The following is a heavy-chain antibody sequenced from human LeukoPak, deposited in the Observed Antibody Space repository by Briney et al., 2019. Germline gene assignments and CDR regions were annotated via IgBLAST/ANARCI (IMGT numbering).Heavy chain of an antibody. CDR1: GFTFSDYY. CDR3: ARAEGGPATAIY. CDR2: ISTGSSYT. J-gene: IGHJ4*02. D-gene: IGHD2-21*02. V-gene: IGHV3-11*05. Sequence: GGSLRLSCAASGFTFSDYYMSWIRQAPGRGLEWVSYISTGSSYTNYADSVKGRFTISRDNAKNSLYPQMNSLRAEDTALYYCARAEGGPATAIYWGQGTLVTVSS.